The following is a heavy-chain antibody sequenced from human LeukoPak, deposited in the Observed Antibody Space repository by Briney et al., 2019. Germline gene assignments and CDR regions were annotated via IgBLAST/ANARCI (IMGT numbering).Heavy chain of an antibody. V-gene: IGHV3-48*01. Sequence: GGSLRLSCAASGFTFSSYSMNWVRQAPGKGLEWVSYIISSSTTIYYADSVKGRFTISRDNAKNPLYLQMNSLRAEDTAVYYCARVLHKRNYDSSVYYGYWGQGTLVTVSS. D-gene: IGHD3-22*01. CDR1: GFTFSSYS. J-gene: IGHJ4*02. CDR3: ARVLHKRNYDSSVYYGY. CDR2: IISSSTTI.